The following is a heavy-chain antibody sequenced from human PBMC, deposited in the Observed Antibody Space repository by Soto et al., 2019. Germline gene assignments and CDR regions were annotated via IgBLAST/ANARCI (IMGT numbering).Heavy chain of an antibody. CDR2: ISGSGGST. J-gene: IGHJ3*02. V-gene: IGHV3-23*01. Sequence: PGGSLRLSCAASGFTFSSYAMSWVRQAPGKGLEWVSAISGSGGSTYYADSVKGRFTISRDNSKNTLHLQMNSLRAEDTAVYYCAKEAYDSSGYWSPDAFDIWGQGTMVTVSS. D-gene: IGHD3-22*01. CDR3: AKEAYDSSGYWSPDAFDI. CDR1: GFTFSSYA.